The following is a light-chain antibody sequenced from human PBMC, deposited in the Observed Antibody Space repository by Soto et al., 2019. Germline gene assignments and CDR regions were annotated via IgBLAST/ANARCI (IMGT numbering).Light chain of an antibody. CDR2: KVS. CDR1: QSLVHSDGNTY. J-gene: IGKJ2*01. CDR3: MQGTPWPYT. Sequence: DVVMTQSPLSLPVTLGQPASISCRSSQSLVHSDGNTYLSWFQQRPGQSPRRLIYKVSNWDSGAPDRFSGSGSGTDFTLKISRVEAEDVGVYYCMQGTPWPYTFGQGTKLEIK. V-gene: IGKV2-30*02.